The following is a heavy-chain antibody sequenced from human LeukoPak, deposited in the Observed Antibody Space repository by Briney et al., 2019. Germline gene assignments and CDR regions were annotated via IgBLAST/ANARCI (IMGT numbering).Heavy chain of an antibody. CDR2: IYHSGSI. Sequence: PSQTLSLTCAVSGGSISSGGYSWSWIRQPPGKGLEWIGYIYHSGSIYYNPSLKSRVTISVDRSKNQFSLKLSSVTAADTAVYYCARGGSGSIPYFDYWGQGTLVTVSS. CDR3: ARGGSGSIPYFDY. CDR1: GGSISSGGYS. J-gene: IGHJ4*02. D-gene: IGHD6-19*01. V-gene: IGHV4-30-2*01.